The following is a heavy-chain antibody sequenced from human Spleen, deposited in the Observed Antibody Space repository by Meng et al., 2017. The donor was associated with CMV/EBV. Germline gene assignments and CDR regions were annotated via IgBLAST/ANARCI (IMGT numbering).Heavy chain of an antibody. CDR3: ARDGSQIATTGIVNY. V-gene: IGHV3-30*04. CDR1: GFTFSSYA. CDR2: ISYDGSNK. Sequence: GESLKISCAASGFTFSSYAMHWVRQAPGKGLEWVAVISYDGSNKYYADSVKGRFTISRDNSKNTLYLQMNSLRAEDTAVYYCARDGSQIATTGIVNYWGQGTLVTVSS. J-gene: IGHJ4*02. D-gene: IGHD4-17*01.